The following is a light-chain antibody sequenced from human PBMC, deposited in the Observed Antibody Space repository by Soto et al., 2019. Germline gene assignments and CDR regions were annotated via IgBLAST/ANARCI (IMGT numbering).Light chain of an antibody. CDR2: GAS. CDR1: QSVSSTY. V-gene: IGKV3-20*01. J-gene: IGKJ1*01. Sequence: EIVLTQSPGTLSLSPGERATLSCRASQSVSSTYLAWYQQKPGQAPRLLIYGASGRAAGIPDRFSGSGSGTDFPLTISRLEPEDFAVYYCQQYGGSPTFGQGTKVEIK. CDR3: QQYGGSPT.